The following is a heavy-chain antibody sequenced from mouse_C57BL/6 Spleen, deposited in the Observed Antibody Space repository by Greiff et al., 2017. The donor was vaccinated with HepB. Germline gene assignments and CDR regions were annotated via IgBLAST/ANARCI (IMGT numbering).Heavy chain of an antibody. CDR1: GYSFTGYY. CDR2: INPSIGGT. D-gene: IGHD1-1*01. J-gene: IGHJ1*03. CDR3: ARAYYYGSSPYWYFDV. Sequence: VHVKQSGPELVKPGASVKISCKASGYSFTGYYMNWVKQSPEKSLEWIGEINPSIGGTTYNQKFKAKATLTVDKSSSTAYMQLKSLTSEDSAVYYCARAYYYGSSPYWYFDVWGTGTTVTVSS. V-gene: IGHV1-42*01.